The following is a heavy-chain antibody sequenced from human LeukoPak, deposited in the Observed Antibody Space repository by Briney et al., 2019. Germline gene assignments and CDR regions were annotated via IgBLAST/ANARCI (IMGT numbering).Heavy chain of an antibody. CDR1: GYTFTSYG. J-gene: IGHJ5*02. Sequence: GASVKVSCKASGYTFTSYGISWVRQAPGQGLEWMGWINPNSGGTNYAQKFQGRVTMTRDTSISTAYMELSSLRSEDTAVYYCAADQGGRGFDPWGQGTLVTVSS. CDR2: INPNSGGT. D-gene: IGHD1-1*01. V-gene: IGHV1-2*02. CDR3: AADQGGRGFDP.